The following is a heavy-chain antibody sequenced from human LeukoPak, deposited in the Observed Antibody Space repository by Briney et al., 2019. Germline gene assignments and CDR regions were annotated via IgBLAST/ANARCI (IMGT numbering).Heavy chain of an antibody. CDR3: ARGPYDHSLSHFDY. CDR1: GGSISSSSYY. Sequence: SETLSLTCTVSGGSISSSSYYWGWIRQPPGKGLEWIGSIYYSGSTYYNPSLKSRVTISVDTSKNQFSLKLSSVTAADTAVYYCARGPYDHSLSHFDYWGQGTLVTVSS. J-gene: IGHJ4*02. CDR2: IYYSGST. V-gene: IGHV4-39*07. D-gene: IGHD5-12*01.